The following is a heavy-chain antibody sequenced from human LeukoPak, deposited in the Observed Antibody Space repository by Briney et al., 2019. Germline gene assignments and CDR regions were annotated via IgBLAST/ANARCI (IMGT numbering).Heavy chain of an antibody. CDR2: IYPGDSDT. Sequence: GESLKISCKGTGYSFTNHYIGWVRLMPGKGLEWMGIIYPGDSDTRYSPSIQGQVTISADKSISTAYLQWSSLKASDTAMYYCARRGYGSGNYYYPNWGQGTLVTVSS. V-gene: IGHV5-51*01. CDR3: ARRGYGSGNYYYPN. CDR1: GYSFTNHY. J-gene: IGHJ4*02. D-gene: IGHD3-10*01.